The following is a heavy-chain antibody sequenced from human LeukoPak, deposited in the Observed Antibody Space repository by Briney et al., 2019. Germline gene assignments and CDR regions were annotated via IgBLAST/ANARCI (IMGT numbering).Heavy chain of an antibody. J-gene: IGHJ4*02. CDR3: AKDFYDILTGHDY. Sequence: GGSLRLSCAASGFTFSSYAISWVRQAPGKGLEWVSAISGSGGSTYYADSVKGRFTISRDNSKNTLYLQMNSLRAEDTAVYYCAKDFYDILTGHDYWGQGTLVTVSS. CDR2: ISGSGGST. V-gene: IGHV3-23*01. D-gene: IGHD3-9*01. CDR1: GFTFSSYA.